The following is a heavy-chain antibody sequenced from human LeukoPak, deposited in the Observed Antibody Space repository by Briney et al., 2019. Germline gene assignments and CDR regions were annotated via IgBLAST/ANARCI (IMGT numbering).Heavy chain of an antibody. V-gene: IGHV4-30-4*08. CDR2: IYYSGNT. CDR3: ARARRLAAAGTTAFDI. J-gene: IGHJ3*02. CDR1: GGSISSYY. D-gene: IGHD6-13*01. Sequence: SETLSLTCTVSGGSISSYYWSWIRQPPGKGLEWIGYIYYSGNTYYNPSLKSRLTISVDTSKNQFSLKLTSVTAADTAVYYCARARRLAAAGTTAFDIWGQGTMVTVSS.